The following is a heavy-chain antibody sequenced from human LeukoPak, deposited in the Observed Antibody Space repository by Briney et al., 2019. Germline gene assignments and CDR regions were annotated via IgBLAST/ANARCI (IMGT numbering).Heavy chain of an antibody. CDR2: ISAYNGNT. V-gene: IGHV1-18*01. CDR3: ARQLAHHYDFWSGNDAFDI. Sequence: ASVKVSCKASGYTFTSYGISWVRQAPGQGLEWMGWISAYNGNTNYAQKLQGRVTMTTDTSTSTAYMELRSLRSDDTAVYYCARQLAHHYDFWSGNDAFDIWGQGTMVTVSS. J-gene: IGHJ3*02. D-gene: IGHD3-3*01. CDR1: GYTFTSYG.